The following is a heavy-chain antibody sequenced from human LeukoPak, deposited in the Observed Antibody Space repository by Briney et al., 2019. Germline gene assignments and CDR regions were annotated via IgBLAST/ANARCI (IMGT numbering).Heavy chain of an antibody. J-gene: IGHJ5*02. CDR1: GGTFSGYA. CDR3: ARGPLTTAKGWFDP. D-gene: IGHD1-1*01. Sequence: GASVKVSCKASGGTFSGYAISWVRQAPGQGLEWMGWINPNSGGTNYAQKFQGRVTMTRDTSISTAYMELSRLRSDDTAVYYSARGPLTTAKGWFDPCGEGTLVTVSS. CDR2: INPNSGGT. V-gene: IGHV1-2*02.